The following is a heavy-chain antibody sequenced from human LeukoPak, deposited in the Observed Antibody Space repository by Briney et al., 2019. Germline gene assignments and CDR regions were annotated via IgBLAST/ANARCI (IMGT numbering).Heavy chain of an antibody. Sequence: PSETLSLTCAVYGGSFSGYYWSWIRQPPGKGLEWIGEINHSGSTNYNPSLKSRVTISVDTSKNQFSLKLSSVTAADTAVYYCARKSLRYQLLRGPAHPDFDYWGQGTLVTVSS. CDR2: INHSGST. CDR3: ARKSLRYQLLRGPAHPDFDY. J-gene: IGHJ4*02. D-gene: IGHD2-2*01. CDR1: GGSFSGYY. V-gene: IGHV4-34*01.